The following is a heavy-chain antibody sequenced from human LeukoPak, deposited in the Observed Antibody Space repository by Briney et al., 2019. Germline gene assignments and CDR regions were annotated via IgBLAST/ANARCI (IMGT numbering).Heavy chain of an antibody. CDR2: IYYSGST. V-gene: IGHV4-59*08. CDR1: GGSISNYY. Sequence: PSETLSLTCTVSGGSISNYYWSWLREPSGKGLEWIGYIYYSGSTNYNPSLKSRVTISVDTSKNQFSLKLRSVTAADTAVYYCARHSSSSRGWFDPWGQGTLVTVSS. J-gene: IGHJ5*02. D-gene: IGHD6-6*01. CDR3: ARHSSSSRGWFDP.